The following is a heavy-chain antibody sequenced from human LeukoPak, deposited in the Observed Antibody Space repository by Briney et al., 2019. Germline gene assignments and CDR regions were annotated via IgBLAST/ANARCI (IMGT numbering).Heavy chain of an antibody. Sequence: PGESLKISCKASGYTFTNYWIGWVRQMPGKGLEWMGIIYPGDFDTTYGPSFEGQVTISADKPITTAYLQWSSLKASDTAIYYCARRGDWAFEYWGQGTLVTVSS. D-gene: IGHD2-21*02. CDR2: IYPGDFDT. CDR1: GYTFTNYW. CDR3: ARRGDWAFEY. J-gene: IGHJ4*02. V-gene: IGHV5-51*01.